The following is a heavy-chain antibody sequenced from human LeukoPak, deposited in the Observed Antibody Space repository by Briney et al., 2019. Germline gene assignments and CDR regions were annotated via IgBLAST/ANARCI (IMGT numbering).Heavy chain of an antibody. CDR1: GGSISSGDYY. Sequence: PSETLSLTCTVSGGSISSGDYYWSWIRQPPGKGLEWIGYTYYGGSTYYNPSLKSRVTISVDTSKNQFSLKLSSVTAADTAVYYCARYEQWLAFDYWGQGTLVTVSS. CDR2: TYYGGST. CDR3: ARYEQWLAFDY. D-gene: IGHD6-19*01. J-gene: IGHJ4*02. V-gene: IGHV4-30-4*01.